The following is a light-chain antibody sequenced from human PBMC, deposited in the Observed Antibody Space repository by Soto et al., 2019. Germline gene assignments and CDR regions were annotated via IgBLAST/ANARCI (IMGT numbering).Light chain of an antibody. J-gene: IGKJ1*01. CDR1: HSVSNN. V-gene: IGKV3D-15*01. CDR2: GVS. CDR3: QQYNSSPKT. Sequence: EKMLTQSPFTPSLSPGERATLSCRGASHSVSNNLAWYQQKPGQAPRLLIYGVSSRATGIPARFSGSGSGTDFTLTISSLESEDFAVYYCQQYNSSPKTFGQGTKVDIK.